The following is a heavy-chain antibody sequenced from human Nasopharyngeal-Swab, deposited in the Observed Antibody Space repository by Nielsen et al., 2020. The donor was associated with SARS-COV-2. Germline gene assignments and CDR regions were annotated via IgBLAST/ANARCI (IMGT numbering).Heavy chain of an antibody. J-gene: IGHJ5*02. D-gene: IGHD3-9*01. V-gene: IGHV4-31*02. CDR2: IYYSGST. CDR3: ARGGPLLRYFPRNWFDP. Sequence: PGKGLEWIGYIYYSGSTYYNPSLKSRVTISVDTSKNQFSLKLSSVTAADTAVYYCARGGPLLRYFPRNWFDPWGQGTLVTVSS.